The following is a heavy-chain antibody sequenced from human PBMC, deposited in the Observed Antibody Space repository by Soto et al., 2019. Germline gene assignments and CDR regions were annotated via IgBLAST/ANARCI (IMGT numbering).Heavy chain of an antibody. CDR3: ARNIVVASLVYYYGMDV. Sequence: GGSLRLSCAASGFTFSDHYMDWVRQAPGKGLEWVGRTRNKANSYTTEYAASVKGRFTISRDDSKNSLYLQMNSLKTEDTAVYYCARNIVVASLVYYYGMDVWGQGTTVTVSS. D-gene: IGHD1-26*01. CDR1: GFTFSDHY. J-gene: IGHJ6*02. V-gene: IGHV3-72*01. CDR2: TRNKANSYTT.